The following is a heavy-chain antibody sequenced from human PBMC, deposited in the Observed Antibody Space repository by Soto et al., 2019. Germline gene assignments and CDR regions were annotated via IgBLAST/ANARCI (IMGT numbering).Heavy chain of an antibody. D-gene: IGHD2-2*01. J-gene: IGHJ6*02. V-gene: IGHV1-69*02. Sequence: QVQLVQSGAEVKKPGSSVKVSCKASGGTFSSYTXSXVXXXXXXXXXXXXXXXPILGLANYAQKFQGRVTITADKSTSTAYMELSSLRSEDTAVYYCAXGDIVVVPDAKHYYYGMDVWGQGTTVTVSS. CDR2: XXPILGLA. CDR1: GGTFSSYT. CDR3: AXGDIVVVPDAKHYYYGMDV.